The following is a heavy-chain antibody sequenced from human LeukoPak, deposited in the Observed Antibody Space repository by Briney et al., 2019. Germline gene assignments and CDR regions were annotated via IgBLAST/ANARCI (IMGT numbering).Heavy chain of an antibody. CDR3: AISYSSPLGSLGY. CDR2: INPNSGGT. Sequence: VASVEVSCKASGYTFTGYYMHWVRQAPGQGLEWMGWINPNSGGTNYAQKFQGWVTMTRDTSISTAYMELSRLRSEDTAVYYCAISYSSPLGSLGYWGQGTLVTVSS. D-gene: IGHD6-6*01. CDR1: GYTFTGYY. J-gene: IGHJ4*02. V-gene: IGHV1-2*04.